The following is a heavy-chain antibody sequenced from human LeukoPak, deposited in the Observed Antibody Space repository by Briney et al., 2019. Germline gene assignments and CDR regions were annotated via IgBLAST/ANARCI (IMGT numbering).Heavy chain of an antibody. Sequence: GGSLRLSCAASGFTFSSYGMHWVRQAPGKGLEWVAFIRYDGSNKYYADSVKGRFTISRDNSKNTLYLQMNSLRAEVTAVYYCAKGHSSYFDYWGQGTLVTVSS. CDR1: GFTFSSYG. CDR2: IRYDGSNK. V-gene: IGHV3-30*02. J-gene: IGHJ4*02. CDR3: AKGHSSYFDY. D-gene: IGHD6-13*01.